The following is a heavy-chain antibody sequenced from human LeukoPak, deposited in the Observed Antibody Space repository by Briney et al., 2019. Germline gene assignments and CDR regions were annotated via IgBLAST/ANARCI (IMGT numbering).Heavy chain of an antibody. Sequence: GGSLRLSCAASGFTFSNYAMSWVRQAPGKGLEWVSVIYSGGSTYYADSVKGRFTISRDNSKNTLYLQMNSLRAEDTAVYYCARDGRRYYYDSSGYLGYWGQGTLVTVSS. J-gene: IGHJ4*02. CDR3: ARDGRRYYYDSSGYLGY. V-gene: IGHV3-66*01. CDR1: GFTFSNYA. D-gene: IGHD3-22*01. CDR2: IYSGGST.